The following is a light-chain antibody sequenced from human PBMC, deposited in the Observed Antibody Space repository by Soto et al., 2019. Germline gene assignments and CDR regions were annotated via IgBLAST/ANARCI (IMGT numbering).Light chain of an antibody. J-gene: IGKJ1*01. CDR1: QRVSID. CDR2: GAS. CDR3: QQYNKWPLT. Sequence: EIVMTQSPATLSVSPGERATLSCKASQRVSIDVAWYQQTPGQAPRLLIYGASTRATGIPVTFSGSASGTEFTLSISRLQSEDYTVYYCQQYNKWPLTFGQGTKVEI. V-gene: IGKV3-15*01.